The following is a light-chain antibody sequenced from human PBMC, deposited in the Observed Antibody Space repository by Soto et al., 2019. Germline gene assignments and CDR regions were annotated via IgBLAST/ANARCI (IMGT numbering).Light chain of an antibody. J-gene: IGLJ1*01. CDR1: SNDVGGYDY. CDR3: SSYTSRSTL. V-gene: IGLV2-14*01. Sequence: QSALTQLASVSGSPGQSITISCTGASNDVGGYDYVSWYQQEPGKAPKVIIYEVSNRPSGVSDRFSGSKSGNMASLTISGLQAADEADYYCSSYTSRSTLFGTGTKVTVL. CDR2: EVS.